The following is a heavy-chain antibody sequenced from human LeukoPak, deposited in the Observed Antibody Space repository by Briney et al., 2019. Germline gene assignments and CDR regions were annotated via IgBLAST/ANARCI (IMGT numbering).Heavy chain of an antibody. Sequence: SETLSLTCAVYGGSFSGYYWSWIRQPPGKGLEWIGEINHSGSTNYNPYLKSRVTISVDKSTNQSSLNLSSVTAADTAVYYCARGSLIYQLLYQVNWCDPWRQGTLVTVSS. CDR3: ARGSLIYQLLYQVNWCDP. V-gene: IGHV4-34*01. D-gene: IGHD2-2*02. CDR2: INHSGST. J-gene: IGHJ5*02. CDR1: GGSFSGYY.